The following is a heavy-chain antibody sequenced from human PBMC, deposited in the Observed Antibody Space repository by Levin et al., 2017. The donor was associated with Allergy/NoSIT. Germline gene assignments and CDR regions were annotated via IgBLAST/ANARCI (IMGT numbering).Heavy chain of an antibody. D-gene: IGHD3-10*01. CDR1: GGSISSSSYY. V-gene: IGHV4-39*01. J-gene: IGHJ5*02. CDR2: IYYSGST. CDR3: ARHHKIWFGELWGWFDP. Sequence: SETLSLTCTVSGGSISSSSYYWGWIRQPPGKGLEWIGSIYYSGSTYYNPSLKSRVTISVDTSKNQFSLKLSSVTAADTAVYYCARHHKIWFGELWGWFDPWGQGTLVTVSS.